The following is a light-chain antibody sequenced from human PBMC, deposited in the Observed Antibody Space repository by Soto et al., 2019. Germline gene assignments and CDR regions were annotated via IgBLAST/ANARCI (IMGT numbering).Light chain of an antibody. CDR2: EVS. J-gene: IGLJ3*02. CDR1: SSDVGGYNY. Sequence: QSALTQPASVSGSPGQSITISCTGTSSDVGGYNYVSWFQQHPGKAPKLMLSEVSNRPSVVSNRFSGSKSGNTASLTISGLQAEDEADYYCSSYTTSSAWVFGGGTKLTVL. V-gene: IGLV2-14*01. CDR3: SSYTTSSAWV.